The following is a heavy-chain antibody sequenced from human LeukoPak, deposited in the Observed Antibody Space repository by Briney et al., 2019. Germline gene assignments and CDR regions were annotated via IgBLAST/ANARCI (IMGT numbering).Heavy chain of an antibody. Sequence: NPGGSLRLSCAASGFNFGVHYMSWLRQAPGKGPEWISYISGSGGDIAYADSVKGRFTISRDNAKNSLHLQMNRLRVEDTAVYHCVRHSGRAGGQWGQGTLIAVSS. D-gene: IGHD3-10*01. J-gene: IGHJ4*02. CDR2: ISGSGGDI. CDR3: VRHSGRAGGQ. V-gene: IGHV3-11*01. CDR1: GFNFGVHY.